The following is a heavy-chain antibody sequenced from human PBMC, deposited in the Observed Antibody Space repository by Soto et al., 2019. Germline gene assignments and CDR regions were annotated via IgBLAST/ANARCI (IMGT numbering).Heavy chain of an antibody. J-gene: IGHJ4*02. CDR2: IIPIFGTA. CDR3: ASRRVDRSGWFDY. CDR1: GGTFSSYA. Sequence: QVQLVQSGAEVKKPGSSVKVSCKASGGTFSSYAISWVRQAPGQGLEWMGGIIPIFGTANYAQKFQGRVTITADKSTSTAYMEVSSLRSGDTAVYYCASRRVDRSGWFDYWGQGTLVTVSS. V-gene: IGHV1-69*06. D-gene: IGHD6-19*01.